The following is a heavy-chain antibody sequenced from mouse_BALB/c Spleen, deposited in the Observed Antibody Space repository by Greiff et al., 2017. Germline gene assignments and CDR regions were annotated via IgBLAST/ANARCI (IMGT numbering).Heavy chain of an antibody. V-gene: IGHV1-7*01. D-gene: IGHD1-2*01. J-gene: IGHJ2*01. CDR3: ASSTAFDY. CDR1: GYTFTSYW. CDR2: INPSTGYT. Sequence: VKLQESGAELAKPGASVKMSCKASGYTFTSYWMHWVKQRPGQGLEWIGYINPSTGYTEYNQKFKDKATLTADKSSSTAYMQLSSLTSEDSAVYYCASSTAFDYWGQGTTLTVSS.